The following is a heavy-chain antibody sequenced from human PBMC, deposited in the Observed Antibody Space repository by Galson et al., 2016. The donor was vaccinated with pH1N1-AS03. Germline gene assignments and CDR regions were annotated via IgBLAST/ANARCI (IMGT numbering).Heavy chain of an antibody. CDR2: ISSSSTYI. V-gene: IGHV3-21*01. J-gene: IGHJ6*02. CDR3: ARDDSSSWDRYYYYGMDV. D-gene: IGHD6-13*01. CDR1: GFTFSGYT. Sequence: SLRLSCAASGFTFSGYTMSWVRQAPGKGLEWVSFISSSSTYIYYVDSLKGRFTISRDNAKNSLYLQMNSLRVEDTAVYYCARDDSSSWDRYYYYGMDVWGQGTTVTVSS.